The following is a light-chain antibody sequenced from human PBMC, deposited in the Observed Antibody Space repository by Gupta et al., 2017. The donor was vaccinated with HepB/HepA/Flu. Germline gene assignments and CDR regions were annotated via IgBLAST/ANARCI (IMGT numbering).Light chain of an antibody. CDR1: KWGDKY. Sequence: SYELTQPHSVSVSPGQTASITCSGDKWGDKYACWYQHKPGQYPVLVSYQDSKRHSGIPERVSGANYGNTATLKIRGTQSMDAAEYLCKAWERRSDLFGGGTKLTVL. J-gene: IGLJ2*01. CDR3: KAWERRSDL. CDR2: QDS. V-gene: IGLV3-1*01.